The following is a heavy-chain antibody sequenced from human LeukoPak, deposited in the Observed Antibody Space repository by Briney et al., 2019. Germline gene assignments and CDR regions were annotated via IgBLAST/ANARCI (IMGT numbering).Heavy chain of an antibody. Sequence: ASVNVSCKASGYTLTNDDISWVRQATGQGREWIGKMHSNRGNTGYAQKFQGRVTMTRSTSVSTFHMELTSLTSEETAVYFCARSASGTGYAAWGQGTLVTVSS. CDR2: MHSNRGNT. J-gene: IGHJ4*02. D-gene: IGHD3-9*01. V-gene: IGHV1-8*01. CDR3: ARSASGTGYAA. CDR1: GYTLTNDD.